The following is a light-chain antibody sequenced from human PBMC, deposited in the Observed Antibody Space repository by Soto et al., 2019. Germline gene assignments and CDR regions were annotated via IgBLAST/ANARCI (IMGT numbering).Light chain of an antibody. CDR3: FSYARSNFVV. V-gene: IGLV2-14*01. Sequence: QSALTQPASLSGSPGQSITISCTGTSSDIGAYDYVSWFQQHPGKAPKLMISEVNNRPSGVSNRFSGSKSGNTAYLTISGLQVEDEAEYFCFSYARSNFVVFGGGTKVTVL. CDR1: SSDIGAYDY. J-gene: IGLJ2*01. CDR2: EVN.